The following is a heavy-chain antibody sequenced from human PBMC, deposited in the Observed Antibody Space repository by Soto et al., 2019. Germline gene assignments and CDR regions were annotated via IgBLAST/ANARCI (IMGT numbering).Heavy chain of an antibody. CDR3: ARDLGTMVRGVIITKGPFDY. CDR1: GVTFSSYA. CDR2: ISPVNGKT. Sequence: ASVKVSCKASGVTFSSYAISWVRQAPGQRLEWMGWISPVNGKTNYAQKLQGRVTMTTDTSTSTAYMELRSLRSDDTAVYYCARDLGTMVRGVIITKGPFDYWGQGTLVTVSS. D-gene: IGHD3-10*01. J-gene: IGHJ4*02. V-gene: IGHV1-18*01.